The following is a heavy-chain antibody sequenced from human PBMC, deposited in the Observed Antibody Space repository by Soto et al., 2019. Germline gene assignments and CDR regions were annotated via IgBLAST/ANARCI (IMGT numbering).Heavy chain of an antibody. Sequence: SETLSLTCAVYGGSFSGYYWSWIRQPPGKGLEWIGEINHSGSTNYNPSLKSRVTISVDMSKNQFSLKLSSVTAADTAVYYCARVPCYCSGGSCYSYGMDVWGQGTTVTVSS. CDR1: GGSFSGYY. J-gene: IGHJ6*02. CDR2: INHSGST. V-gene: IGHV4-34*01. CDR3: ARVPCYCSGGSCYSYGMDV. D-gene: IGHD2-15*01.